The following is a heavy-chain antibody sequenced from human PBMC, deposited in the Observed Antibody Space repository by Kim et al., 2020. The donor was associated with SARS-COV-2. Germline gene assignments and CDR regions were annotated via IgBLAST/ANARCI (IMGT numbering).Heavy chain of an antibody. Sequence: GGSLRLSCAASGFTFSSYSMNWVRQAPGKGLEWVSSISSSSSYISYADSVKGRFTISSDNAKNALYLQMNSLRAEDKAVYYCARGPSRFDFWGVTKWHFDLWGRGTLVTVSS. D-gene: IGHD3-3*01. V-gene: IGHV3-21*01. CDR1: GFTFSSYS. J-gene: IGHJ2*01. CDR3: ARGPSRFDFWGVTKWHFDL. CDR2: ISSSSSYI.